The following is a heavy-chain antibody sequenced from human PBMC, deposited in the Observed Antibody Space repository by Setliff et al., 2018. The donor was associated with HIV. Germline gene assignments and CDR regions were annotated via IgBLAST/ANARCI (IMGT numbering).Heavy chain of an antibody. V-gene: IGHV3-7*01. CDR3: ARDYKVTPQFDY. D-gene: IGHD5-18*01. CDR1: GFTFSSYW. J-gene: IGHJ4*02. CDR2: IKQDGSEK. Sequence: PGGSLRLSCAVSGFTFSSYWMTWVRQAPGKGLEWVANIKQDGSEKYYVDSVKGRFTISRDNAKNSLYLQMNSLRAEDTAVYYCARDYKVTPQFDYWGQGTLVTVSS.